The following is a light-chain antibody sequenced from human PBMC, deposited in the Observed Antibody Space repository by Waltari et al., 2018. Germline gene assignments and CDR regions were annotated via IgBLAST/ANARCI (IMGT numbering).Light chain of an antibody. J-gene: IGLJ1*01. CDR1: SPRSYL. CDR3: NSRDSNGNPFV. Sequence: SSELTQDPALSVPLGQTVRITSQGKSPRSYLANWYRQKPGQAPLLVMYGKNNRPSGIPDRFSGSYSGDTASLTITGAQAEDEADYYCNSRDSNGNPFVFGPATKVTVL. V-gene: IGLV3-19*01. CDR2: GKN.